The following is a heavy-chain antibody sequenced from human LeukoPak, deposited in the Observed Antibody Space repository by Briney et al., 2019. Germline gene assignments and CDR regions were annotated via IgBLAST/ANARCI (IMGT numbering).Heavy chain of an antibody. Sequence: SVKVSCKASGGTFRSKAINWVRQAPGQGLEWMGGIIILLNTSIYAQKFQGRVTIITDESATTADMELNSLSSEDTAVYFCARGFSSSSSYFENWGQGTLVTVSS. D-gene: IGHD6-13*01. CDR1: GGTFRSKA. V-gene: IGHV1-69*05. CDR3: ARGFSSSSSYFEN. CDR2: IIILLNTS. J-gene: IGHJ4*02.